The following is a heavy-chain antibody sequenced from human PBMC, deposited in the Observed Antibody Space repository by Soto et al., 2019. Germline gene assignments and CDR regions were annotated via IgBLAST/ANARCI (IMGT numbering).Heavy chain of an antibody. D-gene: IGHD2-2*01. Sequence: QVQLVESGGGLVKPGGSLRLSCAASGFTFSDYYMSWIRRAPGKGLEWVSHISGSGSTIYFADSVKGRFTISRDNAKXXXXXXXXXXXXXXXAVYYCARDCSSSSCYGYFQHWGQGTRVTVSS. CDR3: ARDCSSSSCYGYFQH. CDR1: GFTFSDYY. V-gene: IGHV3-11*01. J-gene: IGHJ1*01. CDR2: ISGSGSTI.